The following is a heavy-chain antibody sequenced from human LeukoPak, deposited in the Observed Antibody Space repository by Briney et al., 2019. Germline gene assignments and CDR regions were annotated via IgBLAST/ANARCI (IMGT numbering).Heavy chain of an antibody. V-gene: IGHV3-23*01. Sequence: PGGSLRLSCAASGFTFSSYAMSWVRQAPGKGLEWVSSIGGSGGSTYYAECVKGRCTISRDNSKNTMYLQMNSLRAEATAIYYCAKWGSGWSFDYWGQGTLVTVSS. CDR2: IGGSGGST. CDR3: AKWGSGWSFDY. CDR1: GFTFSSYA. J-gene: IGHJ4*02. D-gene: IGHD6-19*01.